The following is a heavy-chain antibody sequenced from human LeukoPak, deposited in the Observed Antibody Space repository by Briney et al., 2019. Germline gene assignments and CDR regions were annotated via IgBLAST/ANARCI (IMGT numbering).Heavy chain of an antibody. CDR3: ARDQIRIADRKKYFQH. V-gene: IGHV1-2*02. J-gene: IGHJ1*01. D-gene: IGHD6-13*01. CDR2: INPNSGGT. Sequence: ASVKVSCKASGYTFTGYYMHWVRQAPGQGLEWMGWINPNSGGTNYAQKFQGRVTMTRDTSISTAYMELSRLRSDDTAVYYCARDQIRIADRKKYFQHWGQGTLVTVSS. CDR1: GYTFTGYY.